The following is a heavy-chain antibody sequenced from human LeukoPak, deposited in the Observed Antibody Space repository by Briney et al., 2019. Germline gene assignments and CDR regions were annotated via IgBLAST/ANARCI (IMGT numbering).Heavy chain of an antibody. CDR3: ARDRTYYDFWSGYYNAYFDY. Sequence: ASVKVSCKASGYTFTRYYMHWVRQAPGQGLEWMGWINPNSGGTNYAQKFRGRVTMTRDTSISTAYMELSRLRSDDTAVYYCARDRTYYDFWSGYYNAYFDYWGQGTLVTVSS. J-gene: IGHJ4*02. CDR2: INPNSGGT. CDR1: GYTFTRYY. V-gene: IGHV1-2*02. D-gene: IGHD3-3*01.